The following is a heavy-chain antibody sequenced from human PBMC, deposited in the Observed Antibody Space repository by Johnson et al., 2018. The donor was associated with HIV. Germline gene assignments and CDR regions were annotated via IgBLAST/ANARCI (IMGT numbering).Heavy chain of an antibody. Sequence: VQLVESGGGLVKPGGSLRLSCAASGFTVSSNYMSWVRQAPGKGLEWVSVIYSGGNTYYADSVKGRFTISRDNSKNTLYLQMNSLRVEDPAVYYCARERGISGGFDFWGQGTRVSVSS. CDR1: GFTVSSNY. V-gene: IGHV3-66*01. D-gene: IGHD2-15*01. CDR2: IYSGGNT. J-gene: IGHJ3*01. CDR3: ARERGISGGFDF.